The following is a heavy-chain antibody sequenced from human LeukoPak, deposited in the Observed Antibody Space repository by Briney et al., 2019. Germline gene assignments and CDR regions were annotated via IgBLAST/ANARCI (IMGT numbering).Heavy chain of an antibody. D-gene: IGHD6-19*01. V-gene: IGHV1-3*01. J-gene: IGHJ4*02. Sequence: ASVKVSCKGSGYTFTNYAMHWVRPPRAQRLAWLGWMNAGNANTKYSQKFQGRVTISRDTSASTAYMELSSLRSEDTAVYYCARVTVAGTLDYWGQGTLVTVSS. CDR1: GYTFTNYA. CDR2: MNAGNANT. CDR3: ARVTVAGTLDY.